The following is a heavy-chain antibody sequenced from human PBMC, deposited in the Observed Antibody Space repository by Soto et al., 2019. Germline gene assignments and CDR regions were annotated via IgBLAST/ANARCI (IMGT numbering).Heavy chain of an antibody. J-gene: IGHJ6*02. V-gene: IGHV3-23*01. CDR3: EIANYTKNYYGMDV. Sequence: GGSLRLSCAASGFTFSSYTMRWIRQAPGKGLEWVSSISGSGDSTYYADPVKGRFTTSRDNSKNTLHLQMSSLRAEDTALYYREIANYTKNYYGMDVWGHGTTVTVSS. CDR1: GFTFSSYT. CDR2: ISGSGDST. D-gene: IGHD4-4*01.